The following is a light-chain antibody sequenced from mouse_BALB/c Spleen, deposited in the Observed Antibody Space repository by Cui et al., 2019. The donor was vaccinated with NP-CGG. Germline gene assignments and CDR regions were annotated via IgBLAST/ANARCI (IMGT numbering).Light chain of an antibody. CDR2: GTN. CDR1: TGTVTTSNY. V-gene: IGLV1*01. CDR3: ALWYSNHWV. Sequence: AVVTQVSAPTTSPGETVTLTCRSSTGTVTTSNYANWVREKPDHLFTGLIGGTNNRAPGVPARFSGSLIGDKAALTITGAQTEDEAIYFCALWYSNHWVFGGGTKLTVL. J-gene: IGLJ1*01.